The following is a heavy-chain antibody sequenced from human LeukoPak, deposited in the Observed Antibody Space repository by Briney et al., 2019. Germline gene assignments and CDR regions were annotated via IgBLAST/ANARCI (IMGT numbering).Heavy chain of an antibody. Sequence: ASVKVSCKASGYTFISYYMHWVRQATGQGLEWMGIINPSGGSTSYAQKFQGRVTMTRDTSTSTVYMELSSLRSEDTAVYYCARVGKNECGYSYGTDYWGQGTLVTVSS. D-gene: IGHD5-18*01. CDR3: ARVGKNECGYSYGTDY. CDR1: GYTFISYY. V-gene: IGHV1-46*01. CDR2: INPSGGST. J-gene: IGHJ4*02.